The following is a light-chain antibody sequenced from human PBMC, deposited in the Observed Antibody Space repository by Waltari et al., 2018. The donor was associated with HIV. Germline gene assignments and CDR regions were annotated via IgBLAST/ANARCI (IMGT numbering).Light chain of an antibody. CDR3: QQYYRTPLT. Sequence: DILMTQSPDSLAVSLGERATINCKSRQTLLYSSNNKNYLAWYQHKPGQPPKLLIYWASTRQYGVPDRFSGSGSGTNFTLTINRLQTGDVATYYCQQYYRTPLTFGGGTKVGLK. V-gene: IGKV4-1*01. CDR1: QTLLYSSNNKNY. CDR2: WAS. J-gene: IGKJ4*01.